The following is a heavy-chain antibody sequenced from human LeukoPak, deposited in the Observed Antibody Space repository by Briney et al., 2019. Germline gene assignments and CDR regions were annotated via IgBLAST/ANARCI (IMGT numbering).Heavy chain of an antibody. CDR3: ARAQLWELFTFDI. CDR2: IYYSGST. Sequence: SETLSLTCTVSGGSISSGDYYWSWIRQPPGKGLEWIGYIYYSGSTYYNPSLKSRVTISVDTSKNQFSLKLSSVTAADKAVYYCARAQLWELFTFDIWGQGTMVTVSS. D-gene: IGHD1-26*01. CDR1: GGSISSGDYY. J-gene: IGHJ3*02. V-gene: IGHV4-30-4*08.